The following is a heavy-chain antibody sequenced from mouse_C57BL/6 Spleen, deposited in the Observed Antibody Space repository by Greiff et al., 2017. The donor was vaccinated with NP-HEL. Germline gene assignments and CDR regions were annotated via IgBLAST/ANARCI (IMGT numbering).Heavy chain of an antibody. D-gene: IGHD2-3*01. J-gene: IGHJ2*01. V-gene: IGHV1-66*01. CDR1: GYSFTSYY. Sequence: QVQLKESGPELVKPGASVKISCKASGYSFTSYYIHWVKQRPGQGLEWIGWIYPGSGNTKYNEKFKGKATLTADTSSSTAYMQLSSLTSEDSAVYYCARGGGYSYFDYWGQGTTLTVSS. CDR2: IYPGSGNT. CDR3: ARGGGYSYFDY.